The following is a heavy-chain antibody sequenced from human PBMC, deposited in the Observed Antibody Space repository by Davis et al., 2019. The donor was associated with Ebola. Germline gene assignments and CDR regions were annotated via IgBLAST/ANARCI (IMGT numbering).Heavy chain of an antibody. CDR2: ISYDGSNE. J-gene: IGHJ6*02. CDR3: AKYLLGTTAYGMDV. Sequence: PGGSLRLSCAASGFIFSRYAMHWVRQAPGKGLEWLAVISYDGSNEYYADSVRGRFSISRDDSKNTLYPQMNSLRAEDTAVYYCAKYLLGTTAYGMDVWGQGTTVTVSS. CDR1: GFIFSRYA. D-gene: IGHD4-17*01. V-gene: IGHV3-30-3*02.